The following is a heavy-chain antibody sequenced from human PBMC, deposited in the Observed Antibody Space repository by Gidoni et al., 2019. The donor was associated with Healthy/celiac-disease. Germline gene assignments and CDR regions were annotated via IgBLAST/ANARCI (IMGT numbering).Heavy chain of an antibody. J-gene: IGHJ4*02. D-gene: IGHD6-13*01. CDR1: GGPISSSNW. Sequence: GGPISSSNWWSWVRQLPGKGLEWIGEIYHSGSTNYNPSLKSRVTLAVDKSKNQFSLKLSSVTAEDTAVYYCARTNAPFAAPSDWGQGTLVTVSS. CDR2: IYHSGST. V-gene: IGHV4-4*02. CDR3: ARTNAPFAAPSD.